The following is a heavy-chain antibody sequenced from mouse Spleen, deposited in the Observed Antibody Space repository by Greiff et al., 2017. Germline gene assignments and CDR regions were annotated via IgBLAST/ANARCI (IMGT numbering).Heavy chain of an antibody. D-gene: IGHD2-4*01. CDR2: IDPENGDT. CDR3: TGPVYDYDAWFAY. J-gene: IGHJ3*01. Sequence: EVKLVESGAELVRPGASVKLSCTASGFNIKDDYMHWVKQRPEQGLEWIGWIDPENGDTEYASKFQGKATITADTSSNTAYLQLSSLTSEDTAVYYCTGPVYDYDAWFAYWGQGTLVTVSA. V-gene: IGHV14-4*01. CDR1: GFNIKDDY.